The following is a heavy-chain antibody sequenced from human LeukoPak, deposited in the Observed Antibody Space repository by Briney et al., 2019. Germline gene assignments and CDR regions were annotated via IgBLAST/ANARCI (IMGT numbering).Heavy chain of an antibody. J-gene: IGHJ4*02. D-gene: IGHD2-2*01. CDR2: ISGSGGST. CDR1: GFTFSNYV. CDR3: ARVGYCSSSTCRNYFDY. V-gene: IGHV3-23*01. Sequence: GGSLRLSCAASGFTFSNYVMSWVRQAPGKGLEWVSEISGSGGSTHYTDSVKGRFTISRDNSKNTLYLQMSSLRAEDTAVYYCARVGYCSSSTCRNYFDYWGQGTLVTVSS.